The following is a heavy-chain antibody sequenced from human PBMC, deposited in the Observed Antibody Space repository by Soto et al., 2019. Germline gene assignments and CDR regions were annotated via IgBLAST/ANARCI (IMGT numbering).Heavy chain of an antibody. J-gene: IGHJ4*01. CDR3: AIPSRDSDILARYYLMDRFDF. CDR1: EFTFSNYW. Sequence: WGSLRLSCAASEFTFSNYWMTWVRQAPGKGLEWVANIKQDGSEKYYVDSVKGRFTISRENAKNSLYLQMNSLRAEDTAVYYCAIPSRDSDILARYYLMDRFDFWGHGT. CDR2: IKQDGSEK. V-gene: IGHV3-7*03. D-gene: IGHD3-9*01.